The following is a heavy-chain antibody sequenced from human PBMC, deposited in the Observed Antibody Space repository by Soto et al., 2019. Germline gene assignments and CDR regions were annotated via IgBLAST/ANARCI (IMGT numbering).Heavy chain of an antibody. J-gene: IGHJ6*02. D-gene: IGHD4-4*01. V-gene: IGHV3-9*01. CDR3: AKSPYSNYAYGMGV. Sequence: EVQLVESGGGLVQPGRSLRLSCAASGFTFDDYAMHWVRQAPGKGLEWVSGISWNSGSIGYADSVKGRFTISRDNAKNSLYLQMNSLRAEDTALYYCAKSPYSNYAYGMGVWGQGTTVTVSS. CDR2: ISWNSGSI. CDR1: GFTFDDYA.